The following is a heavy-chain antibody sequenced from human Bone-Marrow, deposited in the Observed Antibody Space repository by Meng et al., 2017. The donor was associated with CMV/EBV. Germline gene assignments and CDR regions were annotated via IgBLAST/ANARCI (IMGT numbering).Heavy chain of an antibody. CDR1: GFTFSSYS. CDR2: ISSSSSYI. CDR3: ARARSYGTDV. J-gene: IGHJ6*02. Sequence: GESLKISCAASGFTFSSYSMNWVRQAPGKGLEWVSSISSSSSYIYYADSVKGRFTISRDNAKNSLYLQMNSLRAEDTAVYYCARARSYGTDVWGQGTTVTVSS. V-gene: IGHV3-21*01.